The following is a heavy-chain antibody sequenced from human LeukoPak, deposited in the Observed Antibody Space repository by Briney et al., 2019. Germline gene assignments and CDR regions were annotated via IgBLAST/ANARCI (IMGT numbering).Heavy chain of an antibody. J-gene: IGHJ4*02. CDR2: IWDDGSNE. Sequence: GGSLRLSCAASGFRFSSYGMHWVRQAPGKGLAWVAVIWDDGSNEDYADAVKRRFTISRDNSKNTLYLQMNRLRAEDTAVYYCARDLSSGYSGDYWGQGTLVTVSS. D-gene: IGHD3-22*01. CDR3: ARDLSSGYSGDY. CDR1: GFRFSSYG. V-gene: IGHV3-33*01.